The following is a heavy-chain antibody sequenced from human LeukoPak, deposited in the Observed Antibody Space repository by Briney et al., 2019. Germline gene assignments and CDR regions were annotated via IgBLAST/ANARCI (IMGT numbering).Heavy chain of an antibody. J-gene: IGHJ4*02. Sequence: SETLSLTCTVSGGSFSNFYWSWIRQSPGKGLEWIGYIVFSGTTNYNPSLRSRATISVDTSKNQFSLRPTSVIASDTAVYYCARDVNYWGQGTLVTVSS. V-gene: IGHV4-59*01. CDR3: ARDVNY. CDR2: IVFSGTT. CDR1: GGSFSNFY.